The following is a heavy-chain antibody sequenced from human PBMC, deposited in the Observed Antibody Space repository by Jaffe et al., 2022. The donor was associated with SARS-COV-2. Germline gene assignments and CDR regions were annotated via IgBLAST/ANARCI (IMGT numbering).Heavy chain of an antibody. CDR2: IYYTGST. J-gene: IGHJ5*02. V-gene: IGHV4-39*01. Sequence: QLQLQESGPGLVKPSETLSLTCTVSGGSISSSNYYWGWIRQPPGKGLEWIGSIYYTGSTYYNPSLKSRVTISIDTSKNQFSLNLSAMTAADTAVFYCASQPGGNSWSWGQGTLVTVSS. CDR3: ASQPGGNSWS. CDR1: GGSISSSNYY. D-gene: IGHD6-13*01.